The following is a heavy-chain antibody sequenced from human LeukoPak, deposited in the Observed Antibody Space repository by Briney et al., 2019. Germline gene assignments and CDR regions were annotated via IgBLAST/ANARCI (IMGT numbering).Heavy chain of an antibody. CDR2: IYYSGST. CDR1: GGSISSSSYY. D-gene: IGHD2-15*01. V-gene: IGHV4-39*02. J-gene: IGHJ4*02. Sequence: SETLSLTCTVSGGSISSSSYYWGWIRQPPGKGLEWIGSIYYSGSTYYNPSLKSRVTISVDTSKNQFSLKLSSVTAADTAVYYCAREGNLLPLDYWGQGTLVTVSS. CDR3: AREGNLLPLDY.